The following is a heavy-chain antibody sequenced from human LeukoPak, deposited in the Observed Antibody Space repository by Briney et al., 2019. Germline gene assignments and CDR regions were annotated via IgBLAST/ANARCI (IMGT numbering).Heavy chain of an antibody. V-gene: IGHV4-59*08. CDR3: ARHLNNCGDDCYIFDY. J-gene: IGHJ4*02. D-gene: IGHD2-21*01. Sequence: PSETLSLTCTVSGGSIFSYYWSWIRQPPGKGLEWTGYIYYSGSTNYNPSLKSRVTISVDTSKNQFSLRVSSVTAADTAVYYCARHLNNCGDDCYIFDYWDQGTLVTVSS. CDR2: IYYSGST. CDR1: GGSIFSYY.